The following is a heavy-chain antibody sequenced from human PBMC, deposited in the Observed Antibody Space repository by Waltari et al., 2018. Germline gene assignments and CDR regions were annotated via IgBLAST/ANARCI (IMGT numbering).Heavy chain of an antibody. Sequence: EVQLMESGGGLVQPGGSLRLSCAGSGLPFSSYAMTGVRQAPGKGLERGSSISDSGGRTYYADSVKGRFTISRDNSKNTLYLQMNSLRAEDTAVYYCAKDLWLGTQYWGQGTLVTVSS. CDR3: AKDLWLGTQY. J-gene: IGHJ4*02. D-gene: IGHD6-19*01. CDR2: ISDSGGRT. CDR1: GLPFSSYA. V-gene: IGHV3-23*01.